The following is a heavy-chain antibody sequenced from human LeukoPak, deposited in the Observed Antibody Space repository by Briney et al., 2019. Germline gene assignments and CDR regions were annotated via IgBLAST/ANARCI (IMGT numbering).Heavy chain of an antibody. D-gene: IGHD1-20*01. CDR1: GGSISSSSYY. V-gene: IGHV4-39*01. J-gene: IGHJ4*02. CDR2: IYYSGST. Sequence: SETLSLTCTVSGGSISSSSYYWGWIRQPPGKGLEWIGSIYYSGSTYYNPSLKSRVTISVDTSKNQFSLKLSSVTAADTAVYYCAREGVITAYWDYWGQGTLVTVSS. CDR3: AREGVITAYWDY.